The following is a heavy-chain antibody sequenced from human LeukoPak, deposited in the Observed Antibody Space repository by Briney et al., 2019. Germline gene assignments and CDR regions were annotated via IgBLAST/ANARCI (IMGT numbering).Heavy chain of an antibody. V-gene: IGHV3-53*01. J-gene: IGHJ4*02. Sequence: PGGSLRLSCAASGFTVSSNYMSWVRQAPGKGLEWVSLIFSGGDTYYADSVKGRFTISRDNSKNPLYLHMNSLRADDTAMYYCARGGVIAATPTYWGQGTLVTVSS. CDR3: ARGGVIAATPTY. CDR2: IFSGGDT. CDR1: GFTVSSNY. D-gene: IGHD2-15*01.